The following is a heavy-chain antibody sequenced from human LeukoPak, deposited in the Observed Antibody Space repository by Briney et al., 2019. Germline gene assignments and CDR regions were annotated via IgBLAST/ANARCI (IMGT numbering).Heavy chain of an antibody. CDR2: ISGSGGST. J-gene: IGHJ4*02. CDR3: AKAYGSESSYYFDY. CDR1: GFTFSSYA. Sequence: GGSLRLSCAASGFTFSSYARSWVGQAPGKGLEGVSAISGSGGSTYYADSVKGRFTISRDTSKSTLHLQMNSLRAEDTAVYYCAKAYGSESSYYFDYWGQGTLVTVSS. V-gene: IGHV3-23*01. D-gene: IGHD3-10*01.